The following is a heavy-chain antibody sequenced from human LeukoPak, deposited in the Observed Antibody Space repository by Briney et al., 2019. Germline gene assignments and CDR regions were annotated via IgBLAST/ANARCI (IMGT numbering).Heavy chain of an antibody. CDR3: ADGIAVAGIDY. J-gene: IGHJ4*02. CDR2: INHSGST. D-gene: IGHD6-19*01. Sequence: PSETLSLTCTVSGGSISSYYWSWIRQPPGKGLEWIGEINHSGSTNYNPSLKSRVTISVDTSKNQFSLKLSSVTAADTAVYYCADGIAVAGIDYWGQGTLVTVSS. CDR1: GGSISSYY. V-gene: IGHV4-34*01.